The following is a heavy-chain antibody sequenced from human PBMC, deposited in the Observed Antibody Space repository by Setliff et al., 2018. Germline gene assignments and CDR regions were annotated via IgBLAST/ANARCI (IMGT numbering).Heavy chain of an antibody. CDR3: ATSDWYAAFDH. D-gene: IGHD6-19*01. CDR2: IWYDGSNK. J-gene: IGHJ4*02. Sequence: GGSLRLSCAASGFTFSSYGMHWVRQAPGKGLEWVAVIWYDGSNKHYVGSVKGRFTISRDNARNSVYLQMNSLRAEDAAVYYCATSDWYAAFDHWGQGTLVTVSS. CDR1: GFTFSSYG. V-gene: IGHV3-33*03.